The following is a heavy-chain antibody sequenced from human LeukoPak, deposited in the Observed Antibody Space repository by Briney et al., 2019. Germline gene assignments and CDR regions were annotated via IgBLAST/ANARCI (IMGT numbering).Heavy chain of an antibody. CDR1: GFIFSSYT. Sequence: TGGSLRLSCAASGFIFSSYTINWVRQAPGKGLEWVSSISSTGTYIFYADSVTGRFTISRDNAKNSLFLRMNSLRAEDTAVYYCARAERGSCSGGTCSYYDAFDIRGQGTVVTVSS. CDR2: ISSTGTYI. D-gene: IGHD2-15*01. V-gene: IGHV3-21*01. J-gene: IGHJ3*02. CDR3: ARAERGSCSGGTCSYYDAFDI.